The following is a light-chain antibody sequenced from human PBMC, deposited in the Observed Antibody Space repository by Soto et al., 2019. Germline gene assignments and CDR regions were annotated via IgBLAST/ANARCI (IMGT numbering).Light chain of an antibody. Sequence: DIVLTQSPGTLSLSPGERATLSCRASQSVDSRYLAWYQQKPGQAPRLLIYAVSSRATGIPDRFSGSGSGTHFTLTISRLEPEDFAEYYCQQYGSSPRYSFGQGTKLEIK. CDR3: QQYGSSPRYS. V-gene: IGKV3-20*01. CDR2: AVS. CDR1: QSVDSRY. J-gene: IGKJ2*03.